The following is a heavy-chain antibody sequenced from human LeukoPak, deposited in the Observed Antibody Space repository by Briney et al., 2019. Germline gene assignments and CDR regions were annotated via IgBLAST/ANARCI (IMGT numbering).Heavy chain of an antibody. CDR2: IDPSGGGT. Sequence: GASVKVSCKASGYTFTTYYMHWVRQAPGQGLEWMGIIDPSGGGTNYAQKFQGRVTMTRDTSTSTVYMELSSLRSEDTAVYHRASLGSGSSRIIDFDYWGQGTLVTVSS. CDR3: ASLGSGSSRIIDFDY. D-gene: IGHD3-10*01. J-gene: IGHJ4*02. V-gene: IGHV1-46*01. CDR1: GYTFTTYY.